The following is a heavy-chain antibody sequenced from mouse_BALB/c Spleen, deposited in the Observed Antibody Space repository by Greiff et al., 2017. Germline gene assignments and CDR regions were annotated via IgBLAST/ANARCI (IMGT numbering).Heavy chain of an antibody. CDR1: GYTFTSYW. J-gene: IGHJ2*01. CDR3: PYYRYDEGGYFDY. D-gene: IGHD2-14*01. CDR2: INPSTGYT. Sequence: QVQLQQSGAELAKPGASVKMSCKASGYTFTSYWMHWVKQRPGQGLEWIGYINPSTGYTEYNQKFKDKATLTADKSSSTAYMQLSSLTSEDSAVYYCPYYRYDEGGYFDYWGQGTTLTVSS. V-gene: IGHV1-7*01.